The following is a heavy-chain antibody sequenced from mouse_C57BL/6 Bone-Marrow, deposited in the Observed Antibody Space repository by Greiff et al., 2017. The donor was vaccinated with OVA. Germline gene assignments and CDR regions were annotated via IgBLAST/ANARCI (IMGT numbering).Heavy chain of an antibody. CDR1: GYTFTSYW. D-gene: IGHD2-2*01. CDR2: IYPGSGST. Sequence: QVQLQQPGAELVKPGAPVKMSCKASGYTFTSYWITWVKQRPGQGLEWIGDIYPGSGSTNYNEKFKSKATLTVDTSSSTAYMQLSSLTSEDSAVYYCARGYDGYPSWFAYWGQGTLVTVSA. J-gene: IGHJ3*01. V-gene: IGHV1-55*01. CDR3: ARGYDGYPSWFAY.